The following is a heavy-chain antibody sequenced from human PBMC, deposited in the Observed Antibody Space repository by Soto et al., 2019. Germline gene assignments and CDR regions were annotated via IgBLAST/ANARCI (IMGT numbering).Heavy chain of an antibody. CDR1: GYSFTSYD. CDR3: ARWKSTGWYSIYY. J-gene: IGHJ4*02. CDR2: ISGYNGNT. V-gene: IGHV1-18*04. D-gene: IGHD6-19*01. Sequence: QVQLVQSGGEVTKTGASVKVSCKASGYSFTSYDITWVRQAPGQGLEWMGWISGYNGNTNYAQKFQGRVTMTTDTSTNTAYMELRSLRSDATAVYYCARWKSTGWYSIYYWGQGTLVTVSS.